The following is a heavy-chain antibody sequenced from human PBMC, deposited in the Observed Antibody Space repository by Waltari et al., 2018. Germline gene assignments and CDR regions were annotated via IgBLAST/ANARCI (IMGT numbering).Heavy chain of an antibody. J-gene: IGHJ4*02. CDR1: GGTFSSYA. CDR3: ARYSGSYPTARYYFDY. Sequence: QVQLVPSGAGVKKPGSSVKVSSKASGGTFSSYALSWVRQAPGKGLEWMGGITPIFGTANYAQKFQGRVTITADESTSTAYMELSSLRSEDTAVYYCARYSGSYPTARYYFDYWGQGTLVTVSS. D-gene: IGHD1-26*01. CDR2: ITPIFGTA. V-gene: IGHV1-69*01.